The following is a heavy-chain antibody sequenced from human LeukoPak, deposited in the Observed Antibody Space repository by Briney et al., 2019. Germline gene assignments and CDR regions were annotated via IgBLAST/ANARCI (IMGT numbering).Heavy chain of an antibody. D-gene: IGHD6-6*01. V-gene: IGHV1-69*13. CDR1: GGAFSNYA. Sequence: SVKVSCKASGGAFSNYAISWVRQAPGQGLEWMGGIIPTFGTANYAQKFQGRVTITADESTSTAYMELSSLRSEDTAVYYCARVGYSSSSEGEDYYYFYGMDVWGQGTTVTVSS. CDR3: ARVGYSSSSEGEDYYYFYGMDV. CDR2: IIPTFGTA. J-gene: IGHJ6*02.